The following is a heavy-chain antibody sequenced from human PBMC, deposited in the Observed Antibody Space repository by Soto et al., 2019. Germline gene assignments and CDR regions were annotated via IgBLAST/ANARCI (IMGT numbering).Heavy chain of an antibody. V-gene: IGHV4-34*01. D-gene: IGHD3-10*01. Sequence: SETLSLTCAVYGGSFSGYYWSWIRQPPGKGLEWIGEINHSGSTNYNPSLKSRVTISVDTSKNQFSLKLSSVTAADTAVYYCARGYKMDGMDVWGQGTTVTVSS. J-gene: IGHJ6*02. CDR1: GGSFSGYY. CDR3: ARGYKMDGMDV. CDR2: INHSGST.